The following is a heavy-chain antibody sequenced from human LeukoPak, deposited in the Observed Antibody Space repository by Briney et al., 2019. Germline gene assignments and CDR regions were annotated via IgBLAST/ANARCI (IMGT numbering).Heavy chain of an antibody. D-gene: IGHD1-26*01. CDR2: IWYDGSNK. CDR1: GLTFSSHG. Sequence: GGSLRLSWAASGLTFSSHGMHWVRQAPGKGLEWVAVIWYDGSNKYYADSVKGRFTISKDNSKNTLYLQMNSLRAEDTAVYYCASHSGNYPRGYFDYWGQGTLVTVSS. CDR3: ASHSGNYPRGYFDY. J-gene: IGHJ4*02. V-gene: IGHV3-33*01.